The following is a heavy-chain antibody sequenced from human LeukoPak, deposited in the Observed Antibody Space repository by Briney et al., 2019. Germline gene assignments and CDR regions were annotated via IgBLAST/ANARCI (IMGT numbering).Heavy chain of an antibody. J-gene: IGHJ4*02. CDR2: IYGSGADT. V-gene: IGHV3-23*01. CDR1: GFQFDSFG. CDR3: ARGENSKTYPVSGY. D-gene: IGHD2/OR15-2a*01. Sequence: GGSLRLSCAGSGFQFDSFGMIWVRQAPGKGLESVSAIYGSGADTFYADSVKARFTVSRDNSKNTLFLQMNSLRAEDTAVYYCARGENSKTYPVSGYWGQGTLVTVSS.